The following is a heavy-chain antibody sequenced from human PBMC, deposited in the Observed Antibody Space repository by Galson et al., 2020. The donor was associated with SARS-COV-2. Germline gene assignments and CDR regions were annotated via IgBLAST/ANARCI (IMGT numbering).Heavy chain of an antibody. CDR1: GGSFSDYS. D-gene: IGHD2-8*01. Sequence: SETLSLTCAVYGGSFSDYSWTWVRQPPGKGLEWIGEISHSGRTNYSPSLKSRVFMSVDTSKNQFSLKLSSVTAADTAVYFCARGGSRPIMVFDYYYFYMDVWGKGTTVTVSS. J-gene: IGHJ6*03. CDR2: ISHSGRT. CDR3: ARGGSRPIMVFDYYYFYMDV. V-gene: IGHV4-34*01.